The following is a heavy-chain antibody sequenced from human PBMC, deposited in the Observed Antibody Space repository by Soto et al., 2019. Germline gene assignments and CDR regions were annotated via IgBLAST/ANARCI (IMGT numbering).Heavy chain of an antibody. D-gene: IGHD3-16*02. CDR2: IYHSGST. CDR3: ARVGRLGELSLLSQ. CDR1: GGSISSSSYY. J-gene: IGHJ4*02. V-gene: IGHV4-39*07. Sequence: SETLSLTCTVSGGSISSSSYYWGWIRQPPGKGLEWIGSIYHSGSTNYNPSLKSRVTISVDKSKNQFSLKLSSVTAADTAVYYCARVGRLGELSLLSQWGQGTLVTVSS.